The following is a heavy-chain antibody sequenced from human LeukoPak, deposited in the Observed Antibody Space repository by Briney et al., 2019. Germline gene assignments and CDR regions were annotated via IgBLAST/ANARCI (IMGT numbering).Heavy chain of an antibody. V-gene: IGHV3-23*01. CDR2: ISGSGGST. D-gene: IGHD3-9*01. CDR3: AKRDPYYDILTGYYSSRDYFGY. J-gene: IGHJ4*02. CDR1: GFTFSSYA. Sequence: GGSLRLSCAASGFTFSSYAMSWVRQAPGKGREWVSAISGSGGSTYYADSVKGRFTISRDNSKNTLYLQMNSLRAEDTAVYYCAKRDPYYDILTGYYSSRDYFGYWGQGTLVTVSS.